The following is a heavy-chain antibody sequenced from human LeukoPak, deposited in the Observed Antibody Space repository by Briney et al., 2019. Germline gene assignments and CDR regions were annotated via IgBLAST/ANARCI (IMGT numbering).Heavy chain of an antibody. CDR1: GYTFTGCY. V-gene: IGHV1-2*02. CDR2: IDPNSGDT. J-gene: IGHJ4*02. Sequence: ASVRVSCKASGYTFTGCYMHWVLQAPGQGLEWMGWIDPNSGDTKYAQKFQGRVTMTRDTSISTAYMELSRLRSDDTAVYYCASDHTRLAAREFWGQGTLVTVSS. D-gene: IGHD6-6*01. CDR3: ASDHTRLAAREF.